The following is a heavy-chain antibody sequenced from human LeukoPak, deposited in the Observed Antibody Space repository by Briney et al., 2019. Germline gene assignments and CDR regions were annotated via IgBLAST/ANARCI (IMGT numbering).Heavy chain of an antibody. CDR1: GFTFSSYE. J-gene: IGHJ3*02. CDR2: ISSSGSTI. V-gene: IGHV3-48*03. D-gene: IGHD4-17*01. CDR3: AGINDYGDPTGAFDI. Sequence: GGSLRLSCAASGFTFSSYEMNWVRQAPGKGLEWVSYISSSGSTIYYADSVKGRFTISRDNAKNSLYLQMNSLRAEDTAVYYCAGINDYGDPTGAFDIWGQGTMVTVSS.